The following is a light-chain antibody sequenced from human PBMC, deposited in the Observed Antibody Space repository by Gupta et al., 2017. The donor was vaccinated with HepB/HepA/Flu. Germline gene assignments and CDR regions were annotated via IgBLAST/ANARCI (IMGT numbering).Light chain of an antibody. CDR3: QSYDYPNVV. Sequence: NFMLTQPHSVSESPGTTVTISCTGNSGSIASNSVQWYQQRPGSAPTTVIYEDNQRPSGVPDRFSGSIDSSSNSASLTISGLKTDDEADYYGQSYDYPNVVFGGGTKLTVL. V-gene: IGLV6-57*02. CDR2: EDN. J-gene: IGLJ2*01. CDR1: SGSIASNS.